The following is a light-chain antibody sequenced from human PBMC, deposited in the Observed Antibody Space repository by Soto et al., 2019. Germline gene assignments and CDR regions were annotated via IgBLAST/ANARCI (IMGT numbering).Light chain of an antibody. CDR2: ETS. CDR3: QQYNDWPPYT. V-gene: IGKV3-15*01. CDR1: QSVSSN. J-gene: IGKJ1*01. Sequence: EIVMTQSPATLSVSPGERATLSCRASQSVSSNLVWYQQKPGQAPRLLIYETSTRATGVPARFSGSGSGTEFTLTISSLQPEDFAVYYCQQYNDWPPYTFGQGTKVEI.